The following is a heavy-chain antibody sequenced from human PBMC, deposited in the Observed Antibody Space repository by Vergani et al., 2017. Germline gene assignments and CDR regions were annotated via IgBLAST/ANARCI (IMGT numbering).Heavy chain of an antibody. Sequence: QVQLQESGPGLVKPSQTLSLTCTVSGGSFSTGGQSWTWLRQSAGKGLEWIGRIYTSGATNYNPSLRSRASMSVDASKKQFSLKLTSVTAADTAVYYCARDGGEDDKDALDVWGQGTKVTVTS. CDR1: GGSFSTGGQS. D-gene: IGHD2-21*01. V-gene: IGHV4-61*02. CDR2: IYTSGAT. CDR3: ARDGGEDDKDALDV. J-gene: IGHJ3*01.